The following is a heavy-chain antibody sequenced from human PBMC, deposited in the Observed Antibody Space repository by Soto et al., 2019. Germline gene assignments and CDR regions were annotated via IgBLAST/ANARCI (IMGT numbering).Heavy chain of an antibody. CDR1: GFTFSNAW. V-gene: IGHV3-15*01. CDR3: TTGSGNAWSLAY. CDR2: IKSKTNGATT. D-gene: IGHD2-2*01. Sequence: GGSLRLSCAASGFTFSNAWMSWVRQAPGKGLEWVGRIKSKTNGATTDYAAPVKGRFTISRDDSKTMLYLQMNSLKTEDTAIYYCTTGSGNAWSLAYWGQGTLVTVSS. J-gene: IGHJ4*02.